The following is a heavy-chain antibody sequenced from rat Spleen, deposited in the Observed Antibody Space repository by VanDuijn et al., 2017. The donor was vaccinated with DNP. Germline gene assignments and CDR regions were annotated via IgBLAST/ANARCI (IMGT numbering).Heavy chain of an antibody. CDR1: GFTFSAYY. J-gene: IGHJ2*01. CDR2: IGSPAYAP. CDR3: ARPDY. V-gene: IGHV5-25*01. Sequence: EVQLVESGGGLVQPGRSLKLSCAASGFTFSAYYMAWVRQAPAKGLEWVAYIGSPAYAPYYQDSVKGRFTTSRDNAKSILYLQMDSLRSEDTATYYCARPDYWGQGVMVTVSS.